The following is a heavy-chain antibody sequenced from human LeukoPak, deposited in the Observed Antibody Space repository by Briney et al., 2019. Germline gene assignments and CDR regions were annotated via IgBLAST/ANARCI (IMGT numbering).Heavy chain of an antibody. Sequence: SVKVSCKASVGTFSSYAISWVRQAPGQGLGWMRRIIPILGIANYAQKFQGRVTITADKSTSTAYTELSSLRSEDTAVYYCARGMCYYDSNGYFEYYFDYWGQGTLVTVSS. CDR3: ARGMCYYDSNGYFEYYFDY. CDR2: IIPILGIA. CDR1: VGTFSSYA. D-gene: IGHD3-22*01. J-gene: IGHJ4*02. V-gene: IGHV1-69*04.